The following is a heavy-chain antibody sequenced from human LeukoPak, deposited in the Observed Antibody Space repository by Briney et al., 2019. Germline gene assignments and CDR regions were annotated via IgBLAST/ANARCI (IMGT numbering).Heavy chain of an antibody. J-gene: IGHJ4*02. Sequence: ASVKVSCKVSGYTLTELSMHWVRQAPGQGLEWMGWINPNSGGTNYAQKFQGRVTMTRDTSISTAYMELSRLRSDDTAVYYCARVTGSSGWYKWGQGTLVTVSS. D-gene: IGHD6-19*01. V-gene: IGHV1-2*02. CDR3: ARVTGSSGWYK. CDR2: INPNSGGT. CDR1: GYTLTELS.